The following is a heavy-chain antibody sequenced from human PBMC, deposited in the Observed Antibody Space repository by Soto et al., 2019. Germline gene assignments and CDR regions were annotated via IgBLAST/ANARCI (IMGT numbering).Heavy chain of an antibody. V-gene: IGHV3-23*01. CDR2: ISDSGEST. CDR3: AKEGDSAGRNAFDI. J-gene: IGHJ3*02. D-gene: IGHD6-13*01. CDR1: GFMFNKYA. Sequence: PGRSLRLSCVGSGFMFNKYAMNWVRQAPGKGLEWVSIISDSGESTHYADSVKGRFAISRDNSKNTLFLEMNSPRAEDTAIYFCAKEGDSAGRNAFDIWGQGTVVTVS.